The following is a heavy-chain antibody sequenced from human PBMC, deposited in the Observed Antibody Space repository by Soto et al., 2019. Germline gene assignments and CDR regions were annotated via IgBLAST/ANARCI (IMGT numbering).Heavy chain of an antibody. D-gene: IGHD6-19*01. CDR3: ARSAGWYAVHS. CDR2: VFHTGTT. Sequence: QVQLQESGPGLVKPSGTLSLTCAVSGDSVSSPYYWCWVRQPPGKGLEWIVEVFHTGTTSYNPSPRTRVPKPRAKSVSQCSPALSSVTAADTAVYYCARSAGWYAVHSWGPGPLV. J-gene: IGHJ4*02. CDR1: GDSVSSPYY. V-gene: IGHV4-4*02.